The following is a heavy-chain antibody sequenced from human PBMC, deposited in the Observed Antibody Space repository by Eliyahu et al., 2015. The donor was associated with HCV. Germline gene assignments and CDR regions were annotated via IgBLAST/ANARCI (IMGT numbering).Heavy chain of an antibody. Sequence: LVQSGGGLVQPGKSLRLSSSASGFTLXYYXLHXVXQPPGKGLEWVAGTSDSGGEVHYADSVKGRFTVSRDNSRNTVSLHMNDVRPEDSATYYCGRANSFGTSGPHYFHDYYAMDVWGHGTTVTVSS. V-gene: IGHV3-30*03. CDR3: GRANSFGTSGPHYFHDYYAMDV. D-gene: IGHD2/OR15-2a*01. J-gene: IGHJ6*02. CDR1: GFTLXYYX. CDR2: TSDSGGEV.